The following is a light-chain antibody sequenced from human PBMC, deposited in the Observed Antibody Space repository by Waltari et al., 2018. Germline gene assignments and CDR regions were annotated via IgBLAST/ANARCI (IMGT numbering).Light chain of an antibody. CDR1: QSDRTN. CDR3: QKYNNWPPYI. V-gene: IGKV3-15*01. Sequence: DTVMTLSPITLSLSPGDRAPLLCRASQSDRTNLAWYQKKPGQAPRLLIYGACIRGTGSPARFSGRGAGTEVTITISSLQAEDVAGYYCQKYNNWPPYIFGQGSQLEI. CDR2: GAC. J-gene: IGKJ2*01.